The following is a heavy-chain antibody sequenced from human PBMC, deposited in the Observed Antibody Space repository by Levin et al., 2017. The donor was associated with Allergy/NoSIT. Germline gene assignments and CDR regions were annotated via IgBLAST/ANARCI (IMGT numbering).Heavy chain of an antibody. D-gene: IGHD1-20*01. J-gene: IGHJ4*02. Sequence: AGGSLRLPCAVSGFTFGDYAMHWVRQAPGKGLEWVSGINWNRDKIGHPDSVRARFTISRDNAKNFLYLQMNSLGPEDPALYCCAKGRNWRSPNTCDYWGQGTLVAVSS. CDR2: INWNRDKI. CDR1: GFTFGDYA. CDR3: AKGRNWRSPNTCDY. V-gene: IGHV3-9*01.